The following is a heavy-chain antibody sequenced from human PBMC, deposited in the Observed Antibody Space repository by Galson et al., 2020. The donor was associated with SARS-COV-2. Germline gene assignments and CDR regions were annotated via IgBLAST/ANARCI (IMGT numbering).Heavy chain of an antibody. CDR3: ARRRSSSWGGGLLRGCYFDF. J-gene: IGHJ4*02. V-gene: IGHV4-39*01. D-gene: IGHD6-13*01. CDR1: GGPINSGDHY. CDR2: IYYTGYT. Sequence: SETLSLTCTVSGGPINSGDHYWDWIRQAPGKGLEWIGTIYYTGYTYYKPPLKSRLSISVDTSKNQFSLTLNSVTAADTAVYYCARRRSSSWGGGLLRGCYFDFWGQGSLVTVSS.